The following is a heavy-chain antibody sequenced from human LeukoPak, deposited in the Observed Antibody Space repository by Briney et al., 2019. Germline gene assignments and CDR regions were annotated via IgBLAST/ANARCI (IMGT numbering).Heavy chain of an antibody. Sequence: SETLSLTCTVSGGSISGYHWSWFRQPSGKGLEWIGYIYYSGTTRYNPSLKSRVTISVDTSKNQFSLNLNSVTAADTAVYYCARGPDDFDYWGQGTLVTVSS. CDR1: GGSISGYH. J-gene: IGHJ4*02. D-gene: IGHD5-24*01. CDR2: IYYSGTT. CDR3: ARGPDDFDY. V-gene: IGHV4-59*01.